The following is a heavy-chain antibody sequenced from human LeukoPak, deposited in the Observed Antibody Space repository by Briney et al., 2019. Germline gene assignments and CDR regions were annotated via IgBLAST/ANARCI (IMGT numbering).Heavy chain of an antibody. CDR1: GDSISSSGSY. J-gene: IGHJ4*02. CDR3: ARRAVPASPGMYYFDY. CDR2: IYFSGIT. V-gene: IGHV4-39*01. D-gene: IGHD2-2*01. Sequence: SETLSLTCTVSGDSISSSGSYRGWIRQPPGKGLEWIGSIYFSGITNYNPSLTSRVTVSVDTSKNQFSLRLSSVTATDTAVYYCARRAVPASPGMYYFDYWGQGTLVTVSS.